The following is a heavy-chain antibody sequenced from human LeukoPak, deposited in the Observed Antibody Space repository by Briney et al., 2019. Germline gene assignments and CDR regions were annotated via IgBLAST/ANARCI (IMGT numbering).Heavy chain of an antibody. CDR3: ARGEPGDSDAFDI. CDR2: IYYSGTT. D-gene: IGHD2-21*02. Sequence: PQTLSLTCTVSGGSISSGDYYWSWIRQPPGKGLEWIGYIYYSGTTYYNPSLKSRLTISLDTSKNHFSLKLSSVTAADTAVYYCARGEPGDSDAFDIWGQGTMVTVSS. J-gene: IGHJ3*02. CDR1: GGSISSGDYY. V-gene: IGHV4-30-4*08.